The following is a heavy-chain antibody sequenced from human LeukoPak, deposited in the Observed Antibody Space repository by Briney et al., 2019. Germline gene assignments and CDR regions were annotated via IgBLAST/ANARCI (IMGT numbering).Heavy chain of an antibody. CDR1: GFAFSHWA. CDR2: ISYDGSNK. CDR3: ARGGDIVVVVAAQESAFDI. Sequence: ARSLRLSCAASGFAFSHWAMHWVRQAPGKGLEWVTMISYDGSNKYYADSVKGRFTISRDNSKNTLYLQMNSLRAEDTAVYYCARGGDIVVVVAAQESAFDIWGQGTMVTVSS. D-gene: IGHD2-15*01. J-gene: IGHJ3*02. V-gene: IGHV3-30-3*01.